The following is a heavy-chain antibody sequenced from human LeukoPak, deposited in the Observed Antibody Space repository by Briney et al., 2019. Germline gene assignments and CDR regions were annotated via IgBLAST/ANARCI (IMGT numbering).Heavy chain of an antibody. V-gene: IGHV3-48*03. CDR2: ISSSGSTR. CDR3: ARGWRYFDC. CDR1: GFTFSSYE. Sequence: GGSLRLSCAASGFTFSSYEMNWVRQAPGKGLEWVSYISSSGSTRYYTDSVKGRFTISRDNAKNSLSLQMNSLRAEDTAVYYCARGWRYFDCWGQGTLVTVPS. D-gene: IGHD3-9*01. J-gene: IGHJ4*02.